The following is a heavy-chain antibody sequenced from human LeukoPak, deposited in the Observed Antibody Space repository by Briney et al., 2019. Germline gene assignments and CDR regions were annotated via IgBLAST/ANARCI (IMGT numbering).Heavy chain of an antibody. CDR1: GFTFSSYW. Sequence: GGSLRLSCAASGFTFSSYWMHWVRQAPGKGLVWVSRINSDGSSIAYADSVQGRFTISRDNAKNTLYLQVSSLSVEDTAVYYCARETSTGKYPQNVPDYWGQGTLVTVSS. CDR2: INSDGSSI. CDR3: ARETSTGKYPQNVPDY. D-gene: IGHD2-8*02. J-gene: IGHJ4*02. V-gene: IGHV3-74*01.